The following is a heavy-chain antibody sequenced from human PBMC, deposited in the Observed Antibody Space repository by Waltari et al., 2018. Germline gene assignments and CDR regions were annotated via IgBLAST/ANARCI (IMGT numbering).Heavy chain of an antibody. CDR1: GFTFSSYW. J-gene: IGHJ4*02. V-gene: IGHV3-7*01. CDR3: PREGLGGFDY. Sequence: EVQLVESGGGLVQPGGSLRLSCAASGFTFSSYWMSWVRQAPGKGLEWVANIKEDGTEKEYVDSVKGRFTISRDNAKNSLYLQMNSLRAEDTAVYYCPREGLGGFDYWGQGTLVTVSS. CDR2: IKEDGTEK. D-gene: IGHD3-16*01.